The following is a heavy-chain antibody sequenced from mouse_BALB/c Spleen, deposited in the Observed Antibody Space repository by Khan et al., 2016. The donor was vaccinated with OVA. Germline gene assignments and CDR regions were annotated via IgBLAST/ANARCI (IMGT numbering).Heavy chain of an antibody. CDR1: GYSITNYYA. V-gene: IGHV3-2*02. Sequence: EVQLQESGPGLVKPSQSLTLTCTASGYSITNYYACYLIRQFPENKMEMMGFITYSGNTNYTPSFKSRISFTLDTSTNPAFLPLNSVTTEDTATYYCGRVYGGDFDYWGQGTTLTVSS. J-gene: IGHJ2*01. D-gene: IGHD1-1*01. CDR3: GRVYGGDFDY. CDR2: ITYSGNT.